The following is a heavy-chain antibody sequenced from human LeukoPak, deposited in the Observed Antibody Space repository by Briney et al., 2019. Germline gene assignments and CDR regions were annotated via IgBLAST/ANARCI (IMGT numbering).Heavy chain of an antibody. Sequence: GASVKVSCKASGGTFSSYGISWVRQAPGQGLEWMGWISAYNGNTNYAQKLQGRVTMTTDTSTSTAYMELRSLRSDDTAVYYCARVRALGIVGAYDAFDIWGQGTMVTVYS. CDR1: GGTFSSYG. CDR3: ARVRALGIVGAYDAFDI. CDR2: ISAYNGNT. J-gene: IGHJ3*02. D-gene: IGHD1-26*01. V-gene: IGHV1-18*01.